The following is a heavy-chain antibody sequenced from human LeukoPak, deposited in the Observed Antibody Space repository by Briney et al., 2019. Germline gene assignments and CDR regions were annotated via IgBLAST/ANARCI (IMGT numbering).Heavy chain of an antibody. CDR1: GFTFSISW. CDR3: GRDVAAAGTY. V-gene: IGHV3-74*01. J-gene: IGHJ4*02. CDR2: IDPDGTDT. D-gene: IGHD6-13*01. Sequence: GGSLTLSCAASGFTFSISWMHWVRQAPGKGLVWVSRIDPDGTDTSYADSVKGRFTISRDNAKNMLYLQMDSLRVEDTAMYYCGRDVAAAGTYGGQGTLVTVSS.